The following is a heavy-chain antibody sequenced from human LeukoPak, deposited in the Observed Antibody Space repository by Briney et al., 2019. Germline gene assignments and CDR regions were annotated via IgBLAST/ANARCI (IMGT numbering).Heavy chain of an antibody. CDR2: IYNSVNT. V-gene: IGHV4-59*01. Sequence: SETLSLTFTVSGDSISIYYWSWIRQPPGKGLEWIGYIYNSVNTNYNPSLKSRVTISVDTSKNQFSLKLTSVTAADTAVYYCARDRELGSWGQGTLVTVSS. CDR1: GDSISIYY. J-gene: IGHJ5*02. D-gene: IGHD3-10*01. CDR3: ARDRELGS.